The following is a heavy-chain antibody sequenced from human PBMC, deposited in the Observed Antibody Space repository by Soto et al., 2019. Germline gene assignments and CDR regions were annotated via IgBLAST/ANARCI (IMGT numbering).Heavy chain of an antibody. D-gene: IGHD2-2*01. V-gene: IGHV1-69*01. CDR1: GGTFNSYL. CDR2: IIPAFGTA. J-gene: IGHJ4*02. CDR3: ARGRDQPPVGLYFDT. Sequence: QVQLVQSGAEVKNPGSSVKVSCKTSGGTFNSYLIDWVRQAPGQGLEWMGVIIPAFGTAKYAQKFQGRVTITADQSTTTAYMELRTLTSEDTAVYYCARGRDQPPVGLYFDTWGPGTMVTVSA.